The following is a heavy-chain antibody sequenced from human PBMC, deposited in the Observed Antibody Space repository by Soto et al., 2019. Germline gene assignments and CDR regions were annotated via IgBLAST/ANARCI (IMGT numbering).Heavy chain of an antibody. Sequence: QAHLVQSGAEVRKPGASVVVSCKSSGDTFGSYSIHWVRQAPGQGIVWMGPVNPRGTNANYAQKLRGRVKMTRDTSTSTVYMELSSLRSEDTAVYYCARDASYGDYEYGMDVWGQGTTVTVSS. V-gene: IGHV1-46*04. CDR2: VNPRGTNA. CDR3: ARDASYGDYEYGMDV. J-gene: IGHJ6*02. D-gene: IGHD4-17*01. CDR1: GDTFGSYS.